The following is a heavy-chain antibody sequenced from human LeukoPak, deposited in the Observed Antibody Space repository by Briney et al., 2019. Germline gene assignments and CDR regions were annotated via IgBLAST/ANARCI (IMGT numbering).Heavy chain of an antibody. CDR2: ISWNSGST. Sequence: PGGSLRLSCAASGFTFDDYAMNWVRQAPGKGLEWVSGISWNSGSTGYADSVKGRFTISRDNAKNSLYLQMNSLRAEDTAVYYGARSRQHQYDSSGHYEIFNWYFDLGGRGTLVTVS. J-gene: IGHJ2*01. V-gene: IGHV3-20*04. CDR1: GFTFDDYA. D-gene: IGHD3-22*01. CDR3: ARSRQHQYDSSGHYEIFNWYFDL.